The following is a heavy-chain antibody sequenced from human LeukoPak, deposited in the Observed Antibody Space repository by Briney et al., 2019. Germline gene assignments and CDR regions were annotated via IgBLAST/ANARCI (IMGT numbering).Heavy chain of an antibody. D-gene: IGHD3-3*01. V-gene: IGHV4-31*03. Sequence: SDTLSLTCTVSGGSISNGGYYWSWIRQHPGKGLEWIGYIYYSGSTSYNPSLQSRVTISIDTSKNQFSLKLSSVTAADTAVYYCARDNDFWSGYYSFDFWGRGTLVTVSS. J-gene: IGHJ4*02. CDR1: GGSISNGGYY. CDR3: ARDNDFWSGYYSFDF. CDR2: IYYSGST.